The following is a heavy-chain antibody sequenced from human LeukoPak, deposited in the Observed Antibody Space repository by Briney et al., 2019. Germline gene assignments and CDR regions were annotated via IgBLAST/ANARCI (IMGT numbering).Heavy chain of an antibody. CDR2: IYTGGST. V-gene: IGHV4-4*07. CDR1: VRFISSYN. J-gene: IGHJ6*03. D-gene: IGHD3-3*01. Sequence: SETLSLTSAFSVRFISSYNCSWIPPPAGEGPGWNARIYTGGSTNYHPSLKSRVTMSVDTSKSQFSLKLSSVTAADTAVYYCARDARAFSSARAKLYYYYYYMDVWGKGTTVTVSS. CDR3: ARDARAFSSARAKLYYYYYYMDV.